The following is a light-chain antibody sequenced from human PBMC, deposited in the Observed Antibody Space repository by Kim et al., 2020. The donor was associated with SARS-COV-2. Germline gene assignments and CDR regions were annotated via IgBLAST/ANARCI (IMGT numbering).Light chain of an antibody. V-gene: IGKV3-20*01. J-gene: IGKJ1*01. CDR1: QSVSSNY. CDR2: GAS. Sequence: LSLSPGERATLSCRASQSVSSNYLAWYQQKPGQAPRLLIYGASSRATGIPDRFSGSGSGTDFTLTITRLEPEDFAVYYCQQYSSSPATFGQGTKVDIK. CDR3: QQYSSSPAT.